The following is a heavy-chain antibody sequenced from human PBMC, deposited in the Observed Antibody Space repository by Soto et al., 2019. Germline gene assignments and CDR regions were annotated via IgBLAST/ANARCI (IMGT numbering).Heavy chain of an antibody. CDR1: GFTFTSHA. CDR3: VKCSCSGWGCTYFDT. Sequence: GGSLRLSCAASGFTFTSHAMTWVRQAPGKGLEWVSAIRNDGANPFDADSVKGRFTISRHNSKNTLFLQMNSLRAEDTAVYYCVKCSCSGWGCTYFDTRAQEALVTISS. V-gene: IGHV3-23*01. J-gene: IGHJ4*02. D-gene: IGHD2-15*01. CDR2: IRNDGANP.